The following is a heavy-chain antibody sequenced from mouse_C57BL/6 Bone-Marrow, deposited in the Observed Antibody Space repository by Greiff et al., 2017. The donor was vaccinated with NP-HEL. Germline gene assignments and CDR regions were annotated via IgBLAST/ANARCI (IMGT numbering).Heavy chain of an antibody. CDR1: GYTFTDYY. V-gene: IGHV1-26*01. CDR3: ARWDVYYGSSFDY. J-gene: IGHJ2*01. Sequence: VQLQQSGPELVKPGASVKISCKASGYTFTDYYMNWVKQSHGKSLEWIGDINPNNGGTSYNQKFKGKATLTVDKSSSTAYMELRSLTSEDSAVYYCARWDVYYGSSFDYWGQGTTLTVSS. CDR2: INPNNGGT. D-gene: IGHD1-1*01.